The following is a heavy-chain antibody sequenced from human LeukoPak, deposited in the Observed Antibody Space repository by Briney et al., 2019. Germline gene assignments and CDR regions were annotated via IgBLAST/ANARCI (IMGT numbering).Heavy chain of an antibody. CDR1: GFTFSDHY. Sequence: GGSLRLSCAASGFTFSDHYMSWIRQAPGKGLEWVSYIRSSSSYTNSADSVKGRFTISRGNSKNSLYVQMNSLRTEDTALCYCAKDWAVTPRRGDAFDIWGQGTMVTVSS. V-gene: IGHV3-11*05. CDR2: IRSSSSYT. CDR3: AKDWAVTPRRGDAFDI. D-gene: IGHD4-17*01. J-gene: IGHJ3*02.